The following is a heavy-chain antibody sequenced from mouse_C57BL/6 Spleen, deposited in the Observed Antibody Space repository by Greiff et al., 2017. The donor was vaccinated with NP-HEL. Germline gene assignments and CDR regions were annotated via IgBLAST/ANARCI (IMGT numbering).Heavy chain of an antibody. V-gene: IGHV1-80*01. D-gene: IGHD2-4*01. CDR2: IYPGDGDT. CDR1: GYAFSSYW. CDR3: ARDYDYDGAWFAY. J-gene: IGHJ3*01. Sequence: VKLMESGAELVKPGASVKISCKASGYAFSSYWMNWVKQRPGKGLEWIGQIYPGDGDTNYNGKVKGKATLTADKSYSTAYMQLSSLTSEDSAVYFCARDYDYDGAWFAYWGQGTLVTVSA.